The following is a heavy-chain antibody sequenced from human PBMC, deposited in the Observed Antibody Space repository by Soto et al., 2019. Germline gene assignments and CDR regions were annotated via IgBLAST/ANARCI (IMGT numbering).Heavy chain of an antibody. CDR3: AIEVGPLYCSMDV. J-gene: IGHJ6*01. CDR1: GDSINRDDYY. Sequence: SGTLSLTCTVSGDSINRDDYYWSWIRQTPGKGLEWIGYILYSGTTHYNPSLKSRVIISQDTSKNQFSLNLTSVTAADTAVYYFAIEVGPLYCSMDV. CDR2: ILYSGTT. D-gene: IGHD2-21*02. V-gene: IGHV4-30-4*01.